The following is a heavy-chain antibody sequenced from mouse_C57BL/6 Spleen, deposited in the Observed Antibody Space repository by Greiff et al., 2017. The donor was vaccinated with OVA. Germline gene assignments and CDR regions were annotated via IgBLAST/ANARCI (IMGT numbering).Heavy chain of an antibody. CDR2: ISDGGSYT. CDR1: GFTFSSYA. J-gene: IGHJ2*01. CDR3: ARDHY. V-gene: IGHV5-4*01. Sequence: EVKLVESGGGLVKPGGSLKLSCAASGFTFSSYAMSWVRQTPEKRLEWVATISDGGSYTYYPANVKGRFTISRDNAKNNLYLERSHLKSEDTAMYYCARDHYWGQGTTLTVSS.